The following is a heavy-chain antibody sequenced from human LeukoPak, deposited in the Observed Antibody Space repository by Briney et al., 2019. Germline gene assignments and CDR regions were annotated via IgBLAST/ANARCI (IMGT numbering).Heavy chain of an antibody. Sequence: SETLSLTCAVYGGSFSGYYWSWIRQPPGKGLEWIGEINHSGSTNYNPSLKSRVTISVDTSKNQFSLKLSSVTAADTAVYYCARDWYSSSWYDDYWGQGTLVTVSS. V-gene: IGHV4-34*01. D-gene: IGHD6-13*01. J-gene: IGHJ4*02. CDR3: ARDWYSSSWYDDY. CDR1: GGSFSGYY. CDR2: INHSGST.